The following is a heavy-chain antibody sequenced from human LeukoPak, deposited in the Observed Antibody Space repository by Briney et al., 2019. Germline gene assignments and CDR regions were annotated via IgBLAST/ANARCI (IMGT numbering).Heavy chain of an antibody. D-gene: IGHD1-1*01. CDR3: AREDNWNDPVFDY. J-gene: IGHJ4*02. CDR1: GFTVGSNY. CDR2: IKQDGSEK. V-gene: IGHV3-7*01. Sequence: GGSLRLSCAASGFTVGSNYMSWVRQAPGKGLEWVANIKQDGSEKYYVDSVKGRFTISRDNAKNSLYLQMNSLRAEDTAVYYCAREDNWNDPVFDYWGQGTLVTVSS.